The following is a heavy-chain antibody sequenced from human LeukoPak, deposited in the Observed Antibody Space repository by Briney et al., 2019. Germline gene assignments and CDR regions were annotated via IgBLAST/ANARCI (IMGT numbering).Heavy chain of an antibody. J-gene: IGHJ5*02. CDR2: IHYSGST. CDR1: GGSISSYY. V-gene: IGHV4-59*01. Sequence: PSETLSLTCTVSGGSISSYYWSWIRQPPGKGLEWIGYIHYSGSTTYNPSLKTRVTISVDTSKQQFSLKLSSVTAADTAVYYCAGDRSSNNWFFLWGQGALVTVPS. D-gene: IGHD2-15*01. CDR3: AGDRSSNNWFFL.